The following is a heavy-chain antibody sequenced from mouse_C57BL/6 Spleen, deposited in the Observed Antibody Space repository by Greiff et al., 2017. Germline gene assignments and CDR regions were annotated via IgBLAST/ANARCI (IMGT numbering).Heavy chain of an antibody. CDR1: GYTFTSYW. Sequence: VKLQQPGAELVMPGASVKLSCKASGYTFTSYWMHWVKQRPGQGLEWIGEIDPSDSYTNYNQKVKGKSTLTVDKSSSTAYMQLSSLTSEDSAVYYCARKEFITTVVATDYYAMDYWGQGTSVTVSS. CDR2: IDPSDSYT. V-gene: IGHV1-69*01. J-gene: IGHJ4*01. CDR3: ARKEFITTVVATDYYAMDY. D-gene: IGHD1-1*01.